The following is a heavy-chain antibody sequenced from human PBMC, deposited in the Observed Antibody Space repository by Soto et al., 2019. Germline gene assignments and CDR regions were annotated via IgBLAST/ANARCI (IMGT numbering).Heavy chain of an antibody. D-gene: IGHD2-21*02. CDR1: GFTFSSYA. V-gene: IGHV3-30-3*01. J-gene: IGHJ6*02. Sequence: QVQLVESGGGVVQPGRSLRLSCAASGFTFSSYAMHWVRQAPGKGLEWVAVISYDGSNKYYADSVKGRFTISRDNSKNTLELQMNSLRAEDTAVYYCARKCGGDCDIGMDGWGQGTTVTVSS. CDR2: ISYDGSNK. CDR3: ARKCGGDCDIGMDG.